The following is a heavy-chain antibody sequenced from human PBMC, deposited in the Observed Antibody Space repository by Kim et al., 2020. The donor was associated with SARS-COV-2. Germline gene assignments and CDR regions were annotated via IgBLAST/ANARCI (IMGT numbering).Heavy chain of an antibody. V-gene: IGHV3-30*18. J-gene: IGHJ6*02. CDR3: AKTTYYYDSSGYYYNGYYYYGMDV. CDR1: GFTFSSYG. CDR2: ISYDGSNK. D-gene: IGHD3-22*01. Sequence: GGSLRLSCAASGFTFSSYGMHWVRQAPGKGLEWVAVISYDGSNKYYADSVKGRFTISRDNSKNTLYLQMNSLRAEDTAVYYCAKTTYYYDSSGYYYNGYYYYGMDVWGQGTTVTVSS.